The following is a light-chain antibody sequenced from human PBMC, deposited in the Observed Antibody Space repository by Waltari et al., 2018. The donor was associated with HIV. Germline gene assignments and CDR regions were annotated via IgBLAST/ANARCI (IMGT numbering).Light chain of an antibody. J-gene: IGLJ2*01. CDR2: DNS. CDR3: EAWDSSLRAVL. CDR1: TSNLGNQY. V-gene: IGLV1-51*01. Sequence: SVLTQSPSVSAAPRLKVTISSTGSTSNLGNQYVPWYRQLPGTAPKLLIYDNSKRPSGIPDRFSGSKSGTSATLDITGLQSEDEANYYCEAWDSSLRAVLFGGGTKVTVL.